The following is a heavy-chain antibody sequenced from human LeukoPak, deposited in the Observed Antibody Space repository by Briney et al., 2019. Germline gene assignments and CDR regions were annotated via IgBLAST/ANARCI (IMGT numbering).Heavy chain of an antibody. Sequence: ASVKVSCKASRGTFNNYAINWLRQAPGQGLEWMGRIIPIFGSATCAQKFQGTVTITTDESTSTAYMELSSLKSEDTAVYFCAGDHGYPYYLDYWGQGTLVTVSS. CDR1: RGTFNNYA. D-gene: IGHD5-24*01. CDR2: IIPIFGSA. J-gene: IGHJ4*02. CDR3: AGDHGYPYYLDY. V-gene: IGHV1-69*05.